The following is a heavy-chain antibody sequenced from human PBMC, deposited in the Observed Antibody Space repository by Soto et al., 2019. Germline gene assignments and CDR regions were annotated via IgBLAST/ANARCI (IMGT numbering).Heavy chain of an antibody. CDR1: GGSISSYY. CDR3: ARAYSSGPNWFDP. J-gene: IGHJ5*02. V-gene: IGHV4-59*01. Sequence: SETLSLTCSVSGGSISSYYWSWIRQPPGKGLEWIGYIYYSGSTNYNPSLKSRVTISVDTSKNQFSLKLSSVTAADTAVYYCARAYSSGPNWFDPWGQETLVTVSS. D-gene: IGHD6-19*01. CDR2: IYYSGST.